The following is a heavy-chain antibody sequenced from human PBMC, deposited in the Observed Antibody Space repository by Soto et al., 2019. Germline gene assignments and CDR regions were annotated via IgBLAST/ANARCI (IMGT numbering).Heavy chain of an antibody. J-gene: IGHJ6*02. CDR2: MHYTGFS. Sequence: SETLSLTCSFSGDSVTSHYLTWIRQSPEKGLEWIGYMHYTGFSHYNPSLKSRLTISVDRSKNQFTLKLTSVTVADTAVYYCARAPSVVYGMDVWGQGTTVTVSS. CDR1: GDSVTSHY. CDR3: ARAPSVVYGMDV. V-gene: IGHV4-59*02. D-gene: IGHD2-15*01.